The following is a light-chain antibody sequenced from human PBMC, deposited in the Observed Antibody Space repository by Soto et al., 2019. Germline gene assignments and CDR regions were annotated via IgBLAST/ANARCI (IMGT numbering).Light chain of an antibody. J-gene: IGKJ1*01. CDR2: WAS. V-gene: IGKV4-1*01. CDR1: QSALYSSNNKNY. Sequence: IVMTQSPDSLAVSLCDRATINCKSSQSALYSSNNKNYLAWYQQKPGQPPKLLIYWASTRESGVPDRFSGSGSGTDFTLTISSLQAEDVAVYYCQQYYSTPQTFGQGTKVDIK. CDR3: QQYYSTPQT.